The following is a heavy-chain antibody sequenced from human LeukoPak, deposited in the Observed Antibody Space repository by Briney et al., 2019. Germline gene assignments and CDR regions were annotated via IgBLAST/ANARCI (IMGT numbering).Heavy chain of an antibody. CDR1: GGSISSGSYY. Sequence: SETLSLTCTVSGGSISSGSYYWSWIRQPAGKGLEWIGRIYTSGSTNYNPSLKSRVTISVDTSKNQFSLKLSSVTAADTAVYYCARDNDSSGPDDAFDIWGQGTMVTVSS. V-gene: IGHV4-61*02. CDR3: ARDNDSSGPDDAFDI. J-gene: IGHJ3*02. CDR2: IYTSGST. D-gene: IGHD3-22*01.